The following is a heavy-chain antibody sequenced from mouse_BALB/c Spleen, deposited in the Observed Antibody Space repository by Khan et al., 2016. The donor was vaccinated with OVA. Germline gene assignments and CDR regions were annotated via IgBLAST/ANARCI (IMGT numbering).Heavy chain of an antibody. D-gene: IGHD2-3*01. CDR2: ILPGCGSS. CDR1: GYTFSSYW. CDR3: ARRGMGAMDY. J-gene: IGHJ4*01. V-gene: IGHV1-9*01. Sequence: QVQLQQSGAELMKPGASVKISCKATGYTFSSYWIEWVKQRPGHGLEWIGEILPGCGSSKYNEKLKGKATFTADTSSNTAYMPFSSLTSEESAVYYCARRGMGAMDYWGQGTLVTVSS.